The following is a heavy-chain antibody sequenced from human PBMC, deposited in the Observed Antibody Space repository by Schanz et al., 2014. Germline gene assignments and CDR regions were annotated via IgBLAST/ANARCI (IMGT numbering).Heavy chain of an antibody. D-gene: IGHD6-6*01. CDR3: AKGRGGTSSEGLDQYYGMDV. V-gene: IGHV3-23*04. CDR1: GFTFGDYA. Sequence: EVQLVESGGGLVKPGRSLRLSCTASGFTFGDYAMSWFRQAPGKGLEWVSAISTGGGNTYYTDSVKGRFTISRDNSRNTLYLQRNSLRGEDTAVYFCAKGRGGTSSEGLDQYYGMDVWGQGTTVTVSS. J-gene: IGHJ6*02. CDR2: ISTGGGNT.